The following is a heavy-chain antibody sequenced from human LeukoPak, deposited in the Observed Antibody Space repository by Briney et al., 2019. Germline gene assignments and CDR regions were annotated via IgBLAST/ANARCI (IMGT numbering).Heavy chain of an antibody. D-gene: IGHD4-11*01. CDR2: INWNGGST. J-gene: IGHJ4*02. Sequence: GGSLRLSCAASGFTFDDYGMSWVRQAPGKGLEWVSGINWNGGSTGYADSVKGRFTISRDNSKNTLYLQMSSLKTEDTAVYYCAKDEGVSNYVGWGQGTLVTVSS. V-gene: IGHV3-20*04. CDR1: GFTFDDYG. CDR3: AKDEGVSNYVG.